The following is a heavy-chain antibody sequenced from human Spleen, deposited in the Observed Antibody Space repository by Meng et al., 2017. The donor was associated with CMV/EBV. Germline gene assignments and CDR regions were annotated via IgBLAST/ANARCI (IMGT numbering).Heavy chain of an antibody. Sequence: GGSLRLSCAASGFTFSSYSMNWVRQAPGKGLEWVSSISSSSSYIYYADSVKGRFTISRDNAKNSLHLQVNSLRVEDTAVYYCARICVTGRACYHLDHWGQGTLVTVSS. V-gene: IGHV3-21*01. J-gene: IGHJ4*02. CDR3: ARICVTGRACYHLDH. D-gene: IGHD2-15*01. CDR1: GFTFSSYS. CDR2: ISSSSSYI.